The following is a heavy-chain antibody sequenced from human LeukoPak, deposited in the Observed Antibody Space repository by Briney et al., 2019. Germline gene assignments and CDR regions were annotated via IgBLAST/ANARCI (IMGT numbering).Heavy chain of an antibody. V-gene: IGHV3-23*01. CDR1: GFTFSSCD. CDR2: ISNSGGST. D-gene: IGHD3-3*01. Sequence: GGSLRLSCAASGFTFSSCDISWVRQAPGKGLEWVSVISNSGGSTYYADSVKGRFTISRDNSKSTLYLQMNSLRAEDTAVYYCVKDWSRSPVDWEGALDYWGQGTLVTVSS. J-gene: IGHJ4*02. CDR3: VKDWSRSPVDWEGALDY.